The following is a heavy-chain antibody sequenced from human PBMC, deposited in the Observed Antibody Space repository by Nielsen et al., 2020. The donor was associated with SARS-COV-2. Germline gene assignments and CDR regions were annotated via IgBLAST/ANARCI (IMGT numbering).Heavy chain of an antibody. CDR2: IKTTTDGGRT. CDR1: GFTFKNYA. J-gene: IGHJ6*02. CDR3: TTVWGYYGLDV. D-gene: IGHD3-10*01. Sequence: GESLKISCAASGFTFKNYAMSWVRQAPGKGLEWVGRIKTTTDGGRTDYAAPVKGRFIISRDDSKNTVYLQMNSLKTEDTAVYYCTTVWGYYGLDVWGQGTTVTVSS. V-gene: IGHV3-15*01.